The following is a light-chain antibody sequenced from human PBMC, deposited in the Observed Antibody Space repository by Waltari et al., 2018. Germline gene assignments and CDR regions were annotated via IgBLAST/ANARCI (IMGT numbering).Light chain of an antibody. J-gene: IGKJ2*01. CDR2: DVS. CDR1: QSVRSSY. Sequence: EIVLTQSPGTLSLSPGERATLSCRASQSVRSSYLAWYQQKPGQAPRLLIYDVSSRATGISDRFSGSGSGTDFTLTISRLEPEDFAVYYCQQYGSSPYTFGQGTKLEIK. V-gene: IGKV3-20*01. CDR3: QQYGSSPYT.